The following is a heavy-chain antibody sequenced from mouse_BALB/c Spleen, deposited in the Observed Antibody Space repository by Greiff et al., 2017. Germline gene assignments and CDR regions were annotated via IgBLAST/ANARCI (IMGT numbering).Heavy chain of an antibody. CDR3: ARDMGGFAY. V-gene: IGHV7-3*02. J-gene: IGHJ3*01. Sequence: DVQLQESGGGLVQPGGSLRLSCATSGFTFTDYYMSWVRQPPGKALEWLGFIRNKDNGYTTEYSASVKGRFTISRDNSQSILYLQMNTLRAEDSATYYCARDMGGFAYWGQGTLVTVSA. CDR2: IRNKDNGYTT. CDR1: GFTFTDYY.